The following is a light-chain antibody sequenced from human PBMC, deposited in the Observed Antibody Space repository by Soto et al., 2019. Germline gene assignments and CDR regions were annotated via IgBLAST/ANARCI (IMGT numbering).Light chain of an antibody. J-gene: IGKJ4*01. Sequence: IQMTQSPSSVSASVGDRVTITCRASQDFSSWLVWYQQKPGKAPKLLIYGASRLQSGVPSRFSGSGSGTEFTLTISSLQPEDVVTYYCQQANSFPFSFGGGTKVDIK. CDR2: GAS. V-gene: IGKV1D-12*01. CDR3: QQANSFPFS. CDR1: QDFSSW.